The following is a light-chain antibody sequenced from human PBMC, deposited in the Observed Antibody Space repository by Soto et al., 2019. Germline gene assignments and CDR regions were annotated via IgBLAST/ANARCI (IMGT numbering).Light chain of an antibody. J-gene: IGKJ1*01. CDR2: GAS. V-gene: IGKV3-20*01. CDR3: QQYGSSPRT. CDR1: QTVSSSS. Sequence: DIVLTQSPGTLSLSPGGRATLSCRASQTVSSSSLAWYQQKPGQAPRLLIFGASTRAAGFPDRFSGSGSGTDFTLTISRLEPEDFAVYYCQQYGSSPRTFGQGTKVDIK.